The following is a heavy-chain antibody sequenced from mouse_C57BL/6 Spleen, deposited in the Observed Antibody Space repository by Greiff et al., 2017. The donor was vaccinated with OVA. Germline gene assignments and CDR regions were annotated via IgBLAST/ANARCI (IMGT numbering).Heavy chain of an antibody. Sequence: VQLQQSGPELVKPGASVKISCKASGYTFSDYYMNWVKQSHGKSLEWLGDINPNNGGTSYNQKCKGKATLTVDKSSSTAYMELRSLTAEDSEVYYSAISATGKGYYAMDYWGQGTSVTVSS. D-gene: IGHD6-1*01. CDR2: INPNNGGT. J-gene: IGHJ4*01. V-gene: IGHV1-26*01. CDR1: GYTFSDYY. CDR3: AISATGKGYYAMDY.